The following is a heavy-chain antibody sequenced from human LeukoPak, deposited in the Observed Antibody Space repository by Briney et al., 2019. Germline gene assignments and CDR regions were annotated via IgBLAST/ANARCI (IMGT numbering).Heavy chain of an antibody. J-gene: IGHJ4*02. CDR1: GFTFSTYW. Sequence: PGGSLRLSCAASGFTFSTYWMSWVRQAPGKGLEWVANIKQDGSEKYYVDSVKGRFTISRDNGKNSLYLQMDSLRAEDTAVYYCARWAYDRVTGYYWLDYWGQGTLVTVSS. D-gene: IGHD3-9*01. CDR2: IKQDGSEK. V-gene: IGHV3-7*01. CDR3: ARWAYDRVTGYYWLDY.